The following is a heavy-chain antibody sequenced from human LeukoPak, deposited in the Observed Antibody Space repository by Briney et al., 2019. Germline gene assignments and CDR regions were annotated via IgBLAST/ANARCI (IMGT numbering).Heavy chain of an antibody. CDR1: GYTFTSYY. CDR2: INPNSGGT. Sequence: ASVKVSCKASGYTFTSYYMHWVRQAPGQGLEWMGIINPNSGGTNYAQKFQGRVTMTRDTSISTAYMELSRLRSDDTAVYYCARVCSSTSCQRGAFDIWGQGTMVTVSS. J-gene: IGHJ3*02. V-gene: IGHV1-2*02. CDR3: ARVCSSTSCQRGAFDI. D-gene: IGHD2-2*01.